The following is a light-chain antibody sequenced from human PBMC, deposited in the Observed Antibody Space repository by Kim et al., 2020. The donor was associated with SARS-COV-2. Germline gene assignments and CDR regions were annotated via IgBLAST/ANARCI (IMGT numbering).Light chain of an antibody. V-gene: IGKV1-39*01. CDR1: QDISRY. Sequence: DIQMTQSPSSLSASVGDRVTITCRASQDISRYLNWYQQKPGKAPKLLIYTASSLQSGVPSRFTGSGSETDFTLTISSLQPEDCATYYCQQTYSESRTFGQGTKVDIK. CDR2: TAS. J-gene: IGKJ1*01. CDR3: QQTYSESRT.